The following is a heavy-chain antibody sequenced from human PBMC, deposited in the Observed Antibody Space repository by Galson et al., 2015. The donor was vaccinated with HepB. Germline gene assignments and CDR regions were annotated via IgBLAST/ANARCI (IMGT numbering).Heavy chain of an antibody. CDR2: INPNSGGT. CDR1: GYTFTGYF. V-gene: IGHV1-2*02. J-gene: IGHJ4*02. CDR3: ARGVWFGGPSLDY. Sequence: SVKVSCKASGYTFTGYFIHWGRQAPGQGLEWMGWINPNSGGTNYAQKFQGRVTMTRDTSISTAYMELSRLRSDDTAVYYCARGVWFGGPSLDYWGQGTLVTVSS. D-gene: IGHD3-10*01.